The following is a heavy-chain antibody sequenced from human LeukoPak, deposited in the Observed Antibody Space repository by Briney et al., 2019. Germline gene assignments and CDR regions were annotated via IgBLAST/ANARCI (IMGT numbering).Heavy chain of an antibody. V-gene: IGHV3-30-3*01. Sequence: GRSLRLSCAASGFTFSSYAMHWVRQAPSKGLEWVAVISYDGSNKYYADSVKGRFTISRDNSKNTLYLQMNSLRAEDTAVYYCARDSESEYYFDYWGQGTLVTVSS. CDR1: GFTFSSYA. CDR3: ARDSESEYYFDY. CDR2: ISYDGSNK. J-gene: IGHJ4*02.